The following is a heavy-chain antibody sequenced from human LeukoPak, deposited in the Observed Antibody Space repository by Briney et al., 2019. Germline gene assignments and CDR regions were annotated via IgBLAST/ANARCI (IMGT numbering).Heavy chain of an antibody. CDR1: GDSVSGSPAV. V-gene: IGHV6-1*01. CDR2: AYYRSKWYI. J-gene: IGHJ4*02. Sequence: SQTLSLTCAISGDSVSGSPAVWNWIRQSPSRGLEWLGRAYYRSKWYIDYAVSVRGRITITPDTSKNQFSLQLNSVTPEDTAVYYCARGAVRGGTNFDYWGQGTLVTVSS. CDR3: ARGAVRGGTNFDY. D-gene: IGHD3-10*01.